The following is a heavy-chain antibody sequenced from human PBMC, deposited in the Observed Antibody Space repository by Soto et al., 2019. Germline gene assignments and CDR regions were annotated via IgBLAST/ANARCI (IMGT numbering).Heavy chain of an antibody. D-gene: IGHD3-22*01. Sequence: NPXETLSRTCTVSGYSISSDYSWGWIRQPPGKGLEWLGSIFHSGSTYYNPSLKSRVTISLDTSQNHFSLKLSSVTAADTAVYYCARENYYDGSGYYYYFDYWGHGTLVTVSS. V-gene: IGHV4-38-2*02. CDR2: IFHSGST. CDR1: GYSISSDYS. CDR3: ARENYYDGSGYYYYFDY. J-gene: IGHJ4*01.